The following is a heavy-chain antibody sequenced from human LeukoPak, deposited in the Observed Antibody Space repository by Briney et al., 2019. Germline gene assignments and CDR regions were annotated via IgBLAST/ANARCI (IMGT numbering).Heavy chain of an antibody. V-gene: IGHV1-18*01. D-gene: IGHD1-26*01. J-gene: IGHJ4*02. CDR1: GHTFTNFG. Sequence: ASVKVSCKASGHTFTNFGITWVRQAPGQGLEWMGWIGPDSGNTNYAQKFQGRVTLSIDTSTSTAYIELRTLGSDDTAVYFCAKNRGATWWDLVDYWGQGTLVTVSS. CDR2: IGPDSGNT. CDR3: AKNRGATWWDLVDY.